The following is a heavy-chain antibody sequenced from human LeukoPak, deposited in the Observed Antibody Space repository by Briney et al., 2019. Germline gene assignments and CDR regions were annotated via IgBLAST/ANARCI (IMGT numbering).Heavy chain of an antibody. CDR1: GFTFSSYA. D-gene: IGHD3-10*01. V-gene: IGHV3-30*04. J-gene: IGHJ4*02. Sequence: PGRSLRLSCAASGFTFSSYAMHWVRQAPGKGLEWAAVISYDGSNKYYADSVKGRFTISRDNSKNTLYLQMNSLRAEDTAVYYCARPYYGSGSYYNMAFDYWGQGTLVTVSS. CDR2: ISYDGSNK. CDR3: ARPYYGSGSYYNMAFDY.